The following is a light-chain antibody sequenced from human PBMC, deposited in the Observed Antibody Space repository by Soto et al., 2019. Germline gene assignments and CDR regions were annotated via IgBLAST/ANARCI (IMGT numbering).Light chain of an antibody. J-gene: IGLJ2*01. CDR2: SNT. V-gene: IGLV1-40*01. Sequence: QSVLTQPPSVSGAPGQRVTISCTGSNSNIGAGFGVQWYQQFPRTAPRLLIYSNTNRPSGVPDRFSASKSGTSASLAITGLRAEDEADDYCQSFDSNVLALIFGVGTKLTVL. CDR1: NSNIGAGFG. CDR3: QSFDSNVLALI.